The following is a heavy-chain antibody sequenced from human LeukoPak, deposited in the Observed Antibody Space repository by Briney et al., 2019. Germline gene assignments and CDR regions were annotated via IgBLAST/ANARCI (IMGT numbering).Heavy chain of an antibody. V-gene: IGHV4-31*03. CDR2: IYYSGST. J-gene: IGHJ4*02. Sequence: PSETLSLTCTVSGGSISSGGYYWSWIRQHPGKGLEWIGYIYYSGSTYYNPSLKSRVTISVDTSKNQFSLKLSSVTAADTAVYYCARRAYYDSSGYYFDYWGQGTLVTVSS. D-gene: IGHD3-22*01. CDR1: GGSISSGGYY. CDR3: ARRAYYDSSGYYFDY.